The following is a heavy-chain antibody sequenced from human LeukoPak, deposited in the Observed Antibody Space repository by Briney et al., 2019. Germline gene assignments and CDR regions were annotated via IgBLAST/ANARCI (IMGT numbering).Heavy chain of an antibody. D-gene: IGHD6-19*01. CDR2: IHSDGTIT. J-gene: IGHJ4*02. Sequence: PGGSLRLSCAASGFVFSNYWTHWVRQAPGKGLVWVSRIHSDGTITNYADAVKGRLTISRDNAKNTLYLQVSSLTAEDTAIYYCARGAVAASYYFDSWGQGTLVTVSS. V-gene: IGHV3-74*01. CDR3: ARGAVAASYYFDS. CDR1: GFVFSNYW.